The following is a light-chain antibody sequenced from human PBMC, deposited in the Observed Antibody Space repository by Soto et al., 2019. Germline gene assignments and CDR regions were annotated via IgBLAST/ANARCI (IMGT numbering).Light chain of an antibody. Sequence: EVVLTQSPGTLSLSPGERATLSCRASQSVSNNYVAWYQQKPGQAPRLLLFGSSDTATGIPDRFSGSGSGTDFTLTISRLEPEDFAVYYCQQYGSSPPYTFGQGTKLEIK. CDR3: QQYGSSPPYT. J-gene: IGKJ2*01. CDR1: QSVSNNY. CDR2: GSS. V-gene: IGKV3-20*01.